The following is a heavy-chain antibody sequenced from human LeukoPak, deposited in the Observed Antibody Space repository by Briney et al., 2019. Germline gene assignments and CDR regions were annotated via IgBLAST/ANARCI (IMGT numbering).Heavy chain of an antibody. V-gene: IGHV1-18*01. CDR2: ISAYNGNT. CDR1: GYIFTSYG. D-gene: IGHD4-11*01. Sequence: ASVKVSCKASGYIFTSYGISWVRQAPGQGLEWMGWISAYNGNTNYAQKVQGRVTMTTDTSTSTAYMELRSLRSDDTAVYYCARDKAVTTELTQYFHHWGQGTLVTVSS. CDR3: ARDKAVTTELTQYFHH. J-gene: IGHJ1*01.